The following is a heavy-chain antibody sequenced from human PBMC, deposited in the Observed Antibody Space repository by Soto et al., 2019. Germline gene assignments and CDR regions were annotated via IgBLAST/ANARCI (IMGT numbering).Heavy chain of an antibody. V-gene: IGHV1-69*12. D-gene: IGHD3-16*01. J-gene: IGHJ4*02. CDR2: IIPIFGTA. CDR1: GGTFSSYA. CDR3: ARGQTGGGWGYCFDY. Sequence: QVQLVQSGAEVKKPGSSVKVSCKASGGTFSSYAIDWVRQAPGQGLEWMGGIIPIFGTADYAQKFQGRVTITADESTSTAYMDLSSLRSEDTAVDYCARGQTGGGWGYCFDYWGQGTLVTVSS.